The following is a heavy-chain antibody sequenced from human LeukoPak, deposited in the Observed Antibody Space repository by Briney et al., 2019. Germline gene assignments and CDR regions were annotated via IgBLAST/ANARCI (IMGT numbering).Heavy chain of an antibody. J-gene: IGHJ4*02. V-gene: IGHV3-53*01. D-gene: IGHD6-19*01. CDR1: GFTVSSNY. CDR2: IYDSGTT. Sequence: GGSLRLSCATSGFTVSSNYMSWVRQAPGKGLEWVSVIYDSGTTYYADSVKGRFLIFRDTSKNTVDLQMKSLRVEDTAVYYCAGRRSSGWYAYWGQGTLVTVSS. CDR3: AGRRSSGWYAY.